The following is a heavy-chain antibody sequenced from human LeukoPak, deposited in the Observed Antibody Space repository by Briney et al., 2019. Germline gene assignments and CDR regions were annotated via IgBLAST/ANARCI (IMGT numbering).Heavy chain of an antibody. Sequence: PSQTLSLTCTVSGGSISSGGYYWSWIRQHPGKGLEWIGYIYYSGSTYYNPSLKSRVTISVDTSKHQFSLKLSSVTAADTAVYYCAREHAKYGSENRGIGEVDYWGQGTLVTVSS. CDR2: IYYSGST. V-gene: IGHV4-31*03. D-gene: IGHD3-10*01. CDR3: AREHAKYGSENRGIGEVDY. CDR1: GGSISSGGYY. J-gene: IGHJ4*02.